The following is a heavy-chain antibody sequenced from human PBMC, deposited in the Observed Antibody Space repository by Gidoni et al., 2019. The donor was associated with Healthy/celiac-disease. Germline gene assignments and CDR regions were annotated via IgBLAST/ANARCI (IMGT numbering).Heavy chain of an antibody. Sequence: QLQLQESGPGLVKPSETLSLTCTVSGGSISSSSSYWGWIRQPPGKGLEWIGSIYYSGSTYYNPSLKSRVTISVDTSKNQFSLKLSSVTAADTAVYYCARPAFDGYSSGWYYFDYWGQGTLVTVSS. CDR3: ARPAFDGYSSGWYYFDY. J-gene: IGHJ4*02. CDR1: GGSISSSSSY. V-gene: IGHV4-39*01. D-gene: IGHD6-19*01. CDR2: IYYSGST.